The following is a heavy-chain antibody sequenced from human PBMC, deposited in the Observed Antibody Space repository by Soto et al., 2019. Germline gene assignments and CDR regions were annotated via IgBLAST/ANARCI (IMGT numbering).Heavy chain of an antibody. CDR1: GFTFSNAW. Sequence: EVQLVESGGGLVKPGGSLRLSCAASGFTFSNAWMSWVRQAPGKGLEWVGRIKSKTDGGTTDYAAPVKGRFTISRDDSKNTLYLQMNSLKTEDTAVYYCTTRGYCTNGVCSPGYWGQGNLVNVSS. J-gene: IGHJ4*02. D-gene: IGHD2-8*01. CDR2: IKSKTDGGTT. V-gene: IGHV3-15*01. CDR3: TTRGYCTNGVCSPGY.